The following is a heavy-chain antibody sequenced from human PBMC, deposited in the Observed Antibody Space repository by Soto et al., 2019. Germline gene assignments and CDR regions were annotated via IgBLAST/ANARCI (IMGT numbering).Heavy chain of an antibody. CDR3: ARETYYCDSSGYRRAFDI. CDR2: IYHSGST. CDR1: GGSISSSNW. J-gene: IGHJ3*02. D-gene: IGHD3-22*01. V-gene: IGHV4-4*02. Sequence: PSETLSLTCAVSGGSISSSNWWSWVRQPPGKGLEWIGEIYHSGSTNYNPSLKSRVTISVDKSKNQFSLKLSSVTAADTAVYYCARETYYCDSSGYRRAFDIWGQGTMVTVSS.